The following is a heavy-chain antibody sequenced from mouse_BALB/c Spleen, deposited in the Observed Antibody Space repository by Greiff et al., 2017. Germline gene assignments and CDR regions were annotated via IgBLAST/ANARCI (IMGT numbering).Heavy chain of an antibody. D-gene: IGHD1-1*01. J-gene: IGHJ2*01. CDR3: ARDNYGSSYISFDY. CDR2: ISNLAYSI. CDR1: GFTFSDYG. Sequence: EVMLVESGGGLVQPGGSRKLSCAASGFTFSDYGMAWVRQAPGKGPEWVAFISNLAYSIYYADTVTGRFTISRENAKNTLYLEMSSLRSEDTAMYYCARDNYGSSYISFDYWGQGTTLTVSS. V-gene: IGHV5-15*02.